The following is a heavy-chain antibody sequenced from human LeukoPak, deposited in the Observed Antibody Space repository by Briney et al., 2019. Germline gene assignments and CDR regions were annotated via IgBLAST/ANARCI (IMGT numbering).Heavy chain of an antibody. CDR1: GFTSSAYD. CDR2: SGTVGDT. J-gene: IGHJ4*02. Sequence: GGSLRLSCAASGFTSSAYDMHWVRQITGGGLEWVSTSGTVGDTFYSDSVKGRFTISRDNAKNSLYLQMNSLRAEDTAVYYYARVEGPWGQGTLVTVSS. CDR3: ARVEGP. V-gene: IGHV3-13*04.